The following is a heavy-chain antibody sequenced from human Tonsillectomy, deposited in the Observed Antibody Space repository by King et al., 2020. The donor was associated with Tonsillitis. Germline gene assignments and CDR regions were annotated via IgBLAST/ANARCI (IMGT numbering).Heavy chain of an antibody. CDR1: GFTFSSYA. CDR2: ISGSGGST. V-gene: IGHV3-23*04. J-gene: IGHJ4*02. CDR3: AKGEGYCSSTSCRGSYFDY. D-gene: IGHD2-2*01. Sequence: VQLVESGGGLVQPGGSLRLSCAASGFTFSSYAMSWVRQAPGKGLEWVSAISGSGGSTYYADSVKGRFTISRDNSKNTQYLQMNSLEAEDTAVYYCAKGEGYCSSTSCRGSYFDYWGQGTLVTVSS.